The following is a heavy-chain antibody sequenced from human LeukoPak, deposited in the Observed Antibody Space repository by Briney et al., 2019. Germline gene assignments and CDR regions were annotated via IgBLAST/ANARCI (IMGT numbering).Heavy chain of an antibody. CDR3: AQRSRELLT. CDR1: GFTFSSYV. J-gene: IGHJ5*02. CDR2: ISGSGGRT. Sequence: SGGSLRLSCAASGFTFSSYVMSWVRQAPGKGLEWVSAISGSGGRTYYADSVKGRFAISRDNSKNTLFLQINSLRADDTAIYYCAQRSRELLTWGQGTLVTVSS. V-gene: IGHV3-23*01. D-gene: IGHD1-26*01.